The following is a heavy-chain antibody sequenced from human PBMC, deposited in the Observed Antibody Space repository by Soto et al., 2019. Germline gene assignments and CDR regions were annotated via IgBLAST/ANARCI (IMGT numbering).Heavy chain of an antibody. CDR1: GASISSTDCY. Sequence: PSETLSLTCTVSGASISSTDCYWGWIRHPPGKGLEWVGSIYYSSSTTYNPSLKNRVTVSVYTSKNQLSLRVSFVSAADTAVYYCARHADSSGRGFDFWGEGTRITVSS. CDR2: IYYSSST. J-gene: IGHJ4*02. CDR3: ARHADSSGRGFDF. V-gene: IGHV4-39*01. D-gene: IGHD3-22*01.